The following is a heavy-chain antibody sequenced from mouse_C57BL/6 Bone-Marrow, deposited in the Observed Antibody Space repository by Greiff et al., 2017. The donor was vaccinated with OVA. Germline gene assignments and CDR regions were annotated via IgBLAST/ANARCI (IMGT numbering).Heavy chain of an antibody. CDR3: ARSGYWEYYFDY. CDR2: IHPNSGST. D-gene: IGHD4-1*01. V-gene: IGHV1-64*01. CDR1: GYTFTSYW. J-gene: IGHJ2*01. Sequence: VQLQQSGAELVKPGASVKLSCKASGYTFTSYWMHWVKQRPGQGLEWIGMIHPNSGSTNYNEKFKSKATLTVDKSSSTAYMQLSSLTSEDSAVYYCARSGYWEYYFDYWGQGTTLTVSS.